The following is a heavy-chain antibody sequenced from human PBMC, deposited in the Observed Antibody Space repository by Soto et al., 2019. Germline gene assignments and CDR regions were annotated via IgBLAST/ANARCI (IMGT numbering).Heavy chain of an antibody. J-gene: IGHJ3*02. D-gene: IGHD3-22*01. Sequence: SETLSLTCTVSGGSISSYYWSWIRQPPGKGLEWIGYIYYSGSTNYNPSLKSRVTISVDTSKNQFSLKLSSVTAADTAVYYCARRSSGYFAFDIWGQWTMVTVSS. V-gene: IGHV4-59*08. CDR1: GGSISSYY. CDR2: IYYSGST. CDR3: ARRSSGYFAFDI.